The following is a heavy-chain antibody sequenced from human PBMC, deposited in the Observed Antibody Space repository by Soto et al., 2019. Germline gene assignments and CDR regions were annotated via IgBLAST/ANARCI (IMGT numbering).Heavy chain of an antibody. CDR1: GYTFTSYY. V-gene: IGHV1-46*01. J-gene: IGHJ4*02. CDR2: INPSGGST. Sequence: QVQLVQSGAEVKKPGASVKVSCKASGYTFTSYYMHWVRQAPGQGLEWMGIINPSGGSTTYAQKFQGRVPMTRDTSTSTVYMELSSLIAEDTAVYYCASGSGWYDYWGQGPLVTVSS. CDR3: ASGSGWYDY. D-gene: IGHD6-19*01.